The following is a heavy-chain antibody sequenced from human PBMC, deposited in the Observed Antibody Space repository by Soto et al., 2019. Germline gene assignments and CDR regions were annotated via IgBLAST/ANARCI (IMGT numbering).Heavy chain of an antibody. CDR1: GGSFSGYY. D-gene: IGHD6-13*01. J-gene: IGHJ4*02. V-gene: IGHV4-34*01. CDR2: INHSGST. CDR3: ARGSQYSSRVDY. Sequence: QVQLQQWGAGLLKPSETLSLTCAVYGGSFSGYYWSWIRQPPGKGLEWIGEINHSGSTNYNPSLKSRVTISVDTSKNQFSLKLSSVTAADTAVYYCARGSQYSSRVDYWGQGTLVTDFS.